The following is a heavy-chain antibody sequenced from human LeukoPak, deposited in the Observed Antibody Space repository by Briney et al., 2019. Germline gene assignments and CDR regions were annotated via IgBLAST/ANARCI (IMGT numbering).Heavy chain of an antibody. CDR1: GFTFSSYD. D-gene: IGHD6-19*01. CDR3: AKVVGYSSGWYYFDY. J-gene: IGHJ4*02. CDR2: IGTTGDT. Sequence: GGALRLSCAASGFTFSSYDMHWVRQATGKGLEWVSGIGTTGDTYYPGSVKGRFTISRENAKNSLYLQMNSLRAGDTAVYYCAKVVGYSSGWYYFDYWGQGTLVTVSS. V-gene: IGHV3-13*01.